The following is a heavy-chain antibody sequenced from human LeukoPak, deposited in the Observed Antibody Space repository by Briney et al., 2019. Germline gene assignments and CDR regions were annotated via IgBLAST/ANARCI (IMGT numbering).Heavy chain of an antibody. Sequence: GRSQRPFCSGSGSCVGDYVMSWVRQAPGKGLEWVALIRNKGNGGTTEYAASVKGRFTISRDDSKGFAYLEISSLKTEDTAVYYCTSQFFGLGNYPAYWGQGTLVTVSS. CDR2: IRNKGNGGTT. CDR3: TSQFFGLGNYPAY. J-gene: IGHJ4*02. V-gene: IGHV3-49*04. CDR1: GSCVGDYV. D-gene: IGHD3-10*01.